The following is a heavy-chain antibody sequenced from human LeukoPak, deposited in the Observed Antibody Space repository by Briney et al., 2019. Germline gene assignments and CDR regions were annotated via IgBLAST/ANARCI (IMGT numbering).Heavy chain of an antibody. CDR3: ARELYSSSWRYYYYYGMDV. CDR1: GYTFTSYG. Sequence: ASVKVSCKASGYTFTSYGISGVRQAPGQGLEWMGWISAYHGNTNYAQKLQGRVTMTTDTSTSTAYMELRSLRSDDTAVYYCARELYSSSWRYYYYYGMDVWGQGTTVTVSS. J-gene: IGHJ6*02. CDR2: ISAYHGNT. V-gene: IGHV1-18*01. D-gene: IGHD6-13*01.